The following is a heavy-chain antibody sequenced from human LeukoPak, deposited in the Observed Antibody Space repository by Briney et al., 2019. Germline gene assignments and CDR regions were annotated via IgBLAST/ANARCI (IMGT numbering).Heavy chain of an antibody. CDR1: GFTVSDNY. CDR2: IGGSGSA. CDR3: AKGHGDWGGNYFDN. V-gene: IGHV3-53*01. D-gene: IGHD7-27*01. J-gene: IGHJ4*02. Sequence: GGSLRLSCAASGFTVSDNYMSWVRQAPGKGLEWVSNIGGSGSADSADSVRGRFTISRDNSRNILYLQMNSLRAEDTAVYFCAKGHGDWGGNYFDNWGQGTLVTVSS.